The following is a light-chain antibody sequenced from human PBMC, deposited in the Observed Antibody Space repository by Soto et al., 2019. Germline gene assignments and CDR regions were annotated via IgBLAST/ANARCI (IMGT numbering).Light chain of an antibody. CDR1: PSVSGS. J-gene: IGKJ2*01. Sequence: EIVLTQSPATLSLSPVERATLSCRASPSVSGSLAWYQQKPGQAPRLLIYDTSNRATGIPARFSGSGSGTDFTLTISSLEPEDFAVYYCQQRSSWPLYTFGQGTKLEIK. CDR2: DTS. CDR3: QQRSSWPLYT. V-gene: IGKV3-11*01.